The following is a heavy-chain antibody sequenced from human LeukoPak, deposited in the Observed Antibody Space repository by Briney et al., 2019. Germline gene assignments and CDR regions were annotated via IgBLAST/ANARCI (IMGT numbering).Heavy chain of an antibody. Sequence: SETLSLTCTVSGASISNSDFYWGWIRQPPGKGLEWIGTLYYGGSPLYNASLTSRVSMSVETSKNQFSLRLSSVTAADTAVYYCARVNDCSGSSCSSRWFDPWGQGTLITVSS. CDR3: ARVNDCSGSSCSSRWFDP. CDR1: GASISNSDFY. V-gene: IGHV4-39*07. D-gene: IGHD2-15*01. CDR2: LYYGGSP. J-gene: IGHJ5*02.